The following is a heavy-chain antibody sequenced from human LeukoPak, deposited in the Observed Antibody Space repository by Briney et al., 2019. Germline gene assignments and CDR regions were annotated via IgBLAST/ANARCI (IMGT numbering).Heavy chain of an antibody. Sequence: GGSLRLSCAASGFTFSTYWMHWVRQAPGKGLVWVSRINRDGSSTSYADSVKGRFTISRDNAKNTLYLQMNSLRAEDTAVYYCARDRGTYYDTLTGYYTLGDAFDIWGQGTMVTVSS. CDR2: INRDGSST. V-gene: IGHV3-74*01. D-gene: IGHD3-9*01. J-gene: IGHJ3*02. CDR1: GFTFSTYW. CDR3: ARDRGTYYDTLTGYYTLGDAFDI.